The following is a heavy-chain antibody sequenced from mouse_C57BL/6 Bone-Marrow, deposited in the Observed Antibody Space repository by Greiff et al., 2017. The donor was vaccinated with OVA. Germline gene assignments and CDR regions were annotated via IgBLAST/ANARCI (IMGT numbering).Heavy chain of an antibody. CDR2: IYPRSGNT. J-gene: IGHJ3*01. Sequence: VKLQESGAELARPGASVKLSCKASGYTFTSYGISWVKQRPGQGLEWIGEIYPRSGNTYYNEKFKGKATLTADKSSSTAYMELRSLTSEDSAAYFCASQGKPGTWFAYWGQGTLVTVSA. V-gene: IGHV1-81*01. D-gene: IGHD4-1*01. CDR3: ASQGKPGTWFAY. CDR1: GYTFTSYG.